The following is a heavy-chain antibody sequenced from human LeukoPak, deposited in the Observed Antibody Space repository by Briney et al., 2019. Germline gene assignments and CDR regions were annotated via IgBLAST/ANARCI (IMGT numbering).Heavy chain of an antibody. D-gene: IGHD4-23*01. J-gene: IGHJ3*02. CDR1: VGSLSSGDYY. CDR2: IYYSGST. Sequence: PSQTLSLTCTVSVGSLSSGDYYSSSIRQPPGKGLEWIGYIYYSGSTYYNPSLKSRVTITVDTSKNQFSLKLSSVADADTAVYYCGRDRGDLLRGNSEGGFDIWDQGTMVTVSS. CDR3: GRDRGDLLRGNSEGGFDI. V-gene: IGHV4-30-4*01.